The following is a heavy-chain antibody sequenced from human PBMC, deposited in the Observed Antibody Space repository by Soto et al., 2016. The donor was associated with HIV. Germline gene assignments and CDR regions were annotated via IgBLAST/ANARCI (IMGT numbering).Heavy chain of an antibody. CDR1: GGSISSGGYY. D-gene: IGHD6-13*01. J-gene: IGHJ4*02. Sequence: QVQLQESGPGLVKPSQTLSLTCTVSGGSISSGGYYWSWIRQHPGKGLEWIGYIYYTGSTYYSPSLESRFIISVATSKNQFSLTLNSVTAADTAVYYCARNPGYSSSWHFFDYVGRGNPGPPSP. CDR3: ARNPGYSSSWHFFDY. CDR2: IYYTGST. V-gene: IGHV4-31*03.